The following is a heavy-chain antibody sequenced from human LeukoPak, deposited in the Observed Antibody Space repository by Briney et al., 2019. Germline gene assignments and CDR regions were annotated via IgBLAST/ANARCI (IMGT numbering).Heavy chain of an antibody. CDR1: GFTFSTXW. CDR2: IKQDGNEK. V-gene: IGHV3-7*04. D-gene: IGHD1-26*01. CDR3: ARAFQNLGPIGFDP. J-gene: IGHJ5*02. Sequence: GGSXXLSCAASGFTFSTXWMNXGXQXXGXGXEWXANIKQDGNEKYYVDSVKGRFTISRDNAKNSLYLQMNSLRVEDTAVYYCARAFQNLGPIGFDPWGQGTLVTVSS.